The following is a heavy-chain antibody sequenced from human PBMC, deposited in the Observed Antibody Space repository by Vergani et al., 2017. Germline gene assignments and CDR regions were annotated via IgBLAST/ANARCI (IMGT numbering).Heavy chain of an antibody. Sequence: QVQLQESGPGLVKPSETLSLTCTVSGGSISSYYWSCIRQPPGKGLEWIGYIYYSGSTNYNPSLKSRVTISVDTSKNQFSLKLSSVTAADTAVYYCARGISSSVRGDPFDYWGQGTLVTVSS. CDR3: ARGISSSVRGDPFDY. V-gene: IGHV4-59*01. J-gene: IGHJ4*02. CDR1: GGSISSYY. CDR2: IYYSGST. D-gene: IGHD6-13*01.